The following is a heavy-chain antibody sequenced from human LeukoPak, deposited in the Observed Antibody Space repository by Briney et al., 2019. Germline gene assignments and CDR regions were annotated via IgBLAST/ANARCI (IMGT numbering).Heavy chain of an antibody. CDR2: INPNSGGT. J-gene: IGHJ6*03. Sequence: GASVKVSCKASGYTFTGYYMHWVRQAPGQGLEWMGWINPNSGGTNYAQKFQGRVTMTRDTSISTAYMELSRLRSDDTAVYYCARGYYYDSSGYITLGRGGYYYMDVWGKGTTVTVSS. D-gene: IGHD3-22*01. CDR1: GYTFTGYY. CDR3: ARGYYYDSSGYITLGRGGYYYMDV. V-gene: IGHV1-2*02.